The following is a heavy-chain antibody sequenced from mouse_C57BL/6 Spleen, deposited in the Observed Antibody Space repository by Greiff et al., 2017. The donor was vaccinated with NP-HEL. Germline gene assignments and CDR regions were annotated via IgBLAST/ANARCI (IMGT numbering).Heavy chain of an antibody. J-gene: IGHJ2*01. V-gene: IGHV1-26*01. Sequence: EVQLQQSGPELVKPGASVKISCKASGYTFTDYYMNWVKQSHGKSLEWIGDINPNNGGTSYNQKFKGKATLTVDKSSSTAYMELRSLTSEDSAVYYCARGDDYDLYYFDYWGQGTTLTVSS. D-gene: IGHD2-4*01. CDR3: ARGDDYDLYYFDY. CDR2: INPNNGGT. CDR1: GYTFTDYY.